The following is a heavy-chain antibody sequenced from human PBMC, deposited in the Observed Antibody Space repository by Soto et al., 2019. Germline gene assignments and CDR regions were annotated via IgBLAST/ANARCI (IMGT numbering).Heavy chain of an antibody. CDR3: AKEALLRYFDWLPNQEH. Sequence: SGGSLRLSCAASGFTFSSYAMSWVRQAPGKGLEWVSAISGSGGSTYYADSVKGRFTISRDNSKNTLYLQMNSLRAEDTAVYYCAKEALLRYFDWLPNQEHWGQGTLVTVSS. CDR1: GFTFSSYA. CDR2: ISGSGGST. J-gene: IGHJ4*02. V-gene: IGHV3-23*01. D-gene: IGHD3-9*01.